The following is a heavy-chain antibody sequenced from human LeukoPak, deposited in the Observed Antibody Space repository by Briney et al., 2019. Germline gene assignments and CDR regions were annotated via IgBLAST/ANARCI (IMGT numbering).Heavy chain of an antibody. Sequence: ASVKVSCKVSGYTLTELSMHWVRQAPGKGLEWIGGFDPEDGETIYAQKFQGRVTMTEDTSTDTAYMELSSLRSEDTAVYYCATDPIHQHVGAVSFWGQGTLVTVSS. CDR1: GYTLTELS. J-gene: IGHJ4*02. V-gene: IGHV1-24*01. CDR2: FDPEDGET. D-gene: IGHD1-26*01. CDR3: ATDPIHQHVGAVSF.